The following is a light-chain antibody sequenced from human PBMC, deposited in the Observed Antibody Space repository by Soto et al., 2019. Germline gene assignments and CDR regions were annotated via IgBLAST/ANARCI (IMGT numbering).Light chain of an antibody. Sequence: EIVLTQSPATLSLSPGERATLSCRASQSVSSYLAWYQQKPGQAPRLLIYDASNRATGIPARFSGSGSGTAFTLTISRLEPEDFEVYYCQQRSNWPLTFGGGTKVEIK. CDR2: DAS. J-gene: IGKJ4*01. CDR1: QSVSSY. CDR3: QQRSNWPLT. V-gene: IGKV3-11*01.